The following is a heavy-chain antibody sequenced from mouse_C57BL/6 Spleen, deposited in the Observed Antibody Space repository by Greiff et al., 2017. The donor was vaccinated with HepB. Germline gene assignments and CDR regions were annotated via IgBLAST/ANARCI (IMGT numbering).Heavy chain of an antibody. Sequence: EVKLEESGGDLVKPGGSLKLSCAASGFTFSSYGMSWVRQTPDKRLEWVATISSGGSYTYYPDSVKGRFTISRDNAKNTLYLQMSSLKSEDTAMYYCARQTYYSNHGYFDYWGQGTTLTVSS. D-gene: IGHD2-5*01. CDR2: ISSGGSYT. CDR3: ARQTYYSNHGYFDY. CDR1: GFTFSSYG. J-gene: IGHJ2*01. V-gene: IGHV5-6*02.